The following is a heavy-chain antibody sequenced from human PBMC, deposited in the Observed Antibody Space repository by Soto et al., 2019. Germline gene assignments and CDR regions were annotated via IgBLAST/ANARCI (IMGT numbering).Heavy chain of an antibody. J-gene: IGHJ4*02. V-gene: IGHV4-59*01. D-gene: IGHD3-10*01. CDR3: AIKAYGSGSYYDY. CDR2: IYYSGST. Sequence: PSETLSLTCTVSGGSISSYYWSWIRQPPGKGLEWIGYIYYSGSTNYNPSLKSRVTISVDTSKNQFSLKLSSVTAADTAVYYCAIKAYGSGSYYDYWGQGTLVTVSS. CDR1: GGSISSYY.